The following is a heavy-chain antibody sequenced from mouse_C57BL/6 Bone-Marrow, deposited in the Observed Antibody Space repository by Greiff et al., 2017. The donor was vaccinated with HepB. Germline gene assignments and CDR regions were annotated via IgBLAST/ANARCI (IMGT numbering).Heavy chain of an antibody. D-gene: IGHD1-1*01. Sequence: VKLVESGAELVRPGASVTLSCKASGYTFTDYEMHWVKQTPVHGLEWIGAIDPETGGTAYNQKFKGKAILTADKSSSTAYMELRSLTSEDSAVYYCTNGSNWYFDVWGTGTTVTVSS. J-gene: IGHJ1*03. CDR2: IDPETGGT. CDR1: GYTFTDYE. CDR3: TNGSNWYFDV. V-gene: IGHV1-15*01.